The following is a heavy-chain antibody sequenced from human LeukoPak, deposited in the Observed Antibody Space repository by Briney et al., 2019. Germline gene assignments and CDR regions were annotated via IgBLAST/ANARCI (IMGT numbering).Heavy chain of an antibody. V-gene: IGHV1-18*01. Sequence: PAAAVKVSCKASGYTFTSYGIGWVRQAPGQGLEGMGWISAYNGNTNYAQKLQGRVTMTTDPSTSTAYMELRSLRSDDTAVYYCARFCSSTSCSLLYYYYGMDVWGQGTTVTVSS. D-gene: IGHD2-2*01. CDR3: ARFCSSTSCSLLYYYYGMDV. CDR2: ISAYNGNT. J-gene: IGHJ6*02. CDR1: GYTFTSYG.